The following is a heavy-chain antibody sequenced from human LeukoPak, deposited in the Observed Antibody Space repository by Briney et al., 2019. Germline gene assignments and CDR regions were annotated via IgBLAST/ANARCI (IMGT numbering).Heavy chain of an antibody. CDR1: RFTFSNYG. CDR3: AKTGNYNWNGFDY. CDR2: ISYDGSNK. Sequence: GGSLRLSCAASRFTFSNYGMHWVRQAPGKGLQWVAIISYDGSNKYYADSVKGRFTISRDNSKNTLYLQMNSLRVEDSAVYYCAKTGNYNWNGFDYWGQGTLVTVSS. J-gene: IGHJ4*02. D-gene: IGHD1-20*01. V-gene: IGHV3-30*18.